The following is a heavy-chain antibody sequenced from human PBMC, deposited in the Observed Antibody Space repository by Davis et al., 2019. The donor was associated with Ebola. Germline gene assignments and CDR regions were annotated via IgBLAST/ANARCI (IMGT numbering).Heavy chain of an antibody. V-gene: IGHV3-9*01. CDR3: AKAYYDFWSGYYPMYYFDY. CDR2: ISWNSGSI. Sequence: GGSLRLSCAASGFTFDDYAMHWVRQAPGKGLEWVSGISWNSGSIGYADSVKGRFTISRDNAKNSLYLQMNSLRAEDTALYYCAKAYYDFWSGYYPMYYFDYWGQGTLVTVSS. J-gene: IGHJ4*02. CDR1: GFTFDDYA. D-gene: IGHD3-3*01.